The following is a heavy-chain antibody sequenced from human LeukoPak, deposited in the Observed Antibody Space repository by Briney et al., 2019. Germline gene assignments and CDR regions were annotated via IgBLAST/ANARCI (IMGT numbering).Heavy chain of an antibody. J-gene: IGHJ4*02. Sequence: GGSLRLSCVASGFSFNSSYMRWVRQPPGKGLEWVANIKQDGNEKHYVDSVKGRFTISRDNAKSSLYLQMNSLRAEDTAVYYCARDPRGSEYSHFDSWGQGTLVTVPT. D-gene: IGHD3-10*01. CDR2: IKQDGNEK. CDR3: ARDPRGSEYSHFDS. V-gene: IGHV3-7*01. CDR1: GFSFNSSY.